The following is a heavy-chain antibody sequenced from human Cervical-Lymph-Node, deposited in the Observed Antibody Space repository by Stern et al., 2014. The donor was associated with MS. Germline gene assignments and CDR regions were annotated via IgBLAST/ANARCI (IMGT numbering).Heavy chain of an antibody. V-gene: IGHV1-18*01. CDR3: ARVDETQTTVVTHY. D-gene: IGHD4-23*01. CDR1: GYTFTSYG. CDR2: ISAYNGNT. J-gene: IGHJ4*02. Sequence: VQLVESGAEVKKPGASVKVSCKASGYTFTSYGISWVRQAPGQGIEWMGWISAYNGNTNYAQKLQGRVTMTTDTSTSTAYMELRSLRSDDTAVYYCARVDETQTTVVTHYWGQGTLVTVSS.